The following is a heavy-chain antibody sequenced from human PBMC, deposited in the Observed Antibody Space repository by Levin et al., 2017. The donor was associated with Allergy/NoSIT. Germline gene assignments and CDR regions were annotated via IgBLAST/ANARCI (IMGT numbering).Heavy chain of an antibody. V-gene: IGHV4-30-4*01. D-gene: IGHD5-18*01. CDR3: ARDAYSIGY. CDR2: IYYSGST. J-gene: IGHJ4*02. Sequence: LRLSCTVSGGSISSGGYRWSWIRQPPGKGLEWIGHIYYSGSTDYNPSLKSRVTISVDASKNQFSLKMSSVTAADTAVYYCARDAYSIGYWGQGTLVTVSS. CDR1: GGSISSGGYR.